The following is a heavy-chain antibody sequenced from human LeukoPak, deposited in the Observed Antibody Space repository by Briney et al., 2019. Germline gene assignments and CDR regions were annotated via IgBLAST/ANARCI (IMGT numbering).Heavy chain of an antibody. V-gene: IGHV4-59*01. J-gene: IGHJ4*02. CDR2: IYYSGST. Sequence: PSETLSLTCTVSGGSINNYYWSWIRQPPGKGLEWIGYIYYSGSTNYNPSLKSRVSISVDTSKNQFSLNLSSVTAADTAVYYCARDSGGCFDYWGQGTLVAVSS. CDR3: ARDSGGCFDY. CDR1: GGSINNYY. D-gene: IGHD2-15*01.